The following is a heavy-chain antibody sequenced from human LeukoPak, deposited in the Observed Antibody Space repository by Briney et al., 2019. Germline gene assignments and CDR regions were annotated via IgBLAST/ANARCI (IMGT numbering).Heavy chain of an antibody. V-gene: IGHV4-34*01. CDR1: GGSFSGYY. J-gene: IGHJ4*02. CDR3: ARVRVRGSGSRYFDY. D-gene: IGHD3-10*01. CDR2: INHSGST. Sequence: PSETLSLTCAVYGGSFSGYYWSWIRQPPGKGLEWIGEINHSGSTNYNPSLKSRVTISVDTSKNQFSLKLSSVTAADTAVYYCARVRVRGSGSRYFDYWGQGTLVTVSS.